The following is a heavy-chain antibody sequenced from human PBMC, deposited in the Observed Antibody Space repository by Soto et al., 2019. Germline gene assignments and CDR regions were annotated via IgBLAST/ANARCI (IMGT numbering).Heavy chain of an antibody. CDR1: GYTLTELS. Sequence: ASVKVSCKVSGYTLTELSMHWVRQAPGKGLEWMGGFDPEDGETIYAQKFQGRVTMTEDTSTDTAYMELSSLRSEDTAVYYCARAGSYCGGYAFDIWGQGTMVTVSS. V-gene: IGHV1-24*01. CDR3: ARAGSYCGGYAFDI. CDR2: FDPEDGET. D-gene: IGHD1-26*01. J-gene: IGHJ3*02.